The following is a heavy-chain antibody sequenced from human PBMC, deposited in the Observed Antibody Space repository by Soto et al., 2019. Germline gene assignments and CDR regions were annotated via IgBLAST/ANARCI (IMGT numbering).Heavy chain of an antibody. J-gene: IGHJ4*02. Sequence: PGGSLRLSCVASGFTFSSYSVNWVRQAPGMGLEWVSSISSANAYIYYADSVKGRFTISRDNAKNSLFLQMSSLRAEDTAIYYCAKALSLRFLEWLHFDYWGQGTLVTVSS. CDR3: AKALSLRFLEWLHFDY. D-gene: IGHD3-3*01. V-gene: IGHV3-21*01. CDR2: ISSANAYI. CDR1: GFTFSSYS.